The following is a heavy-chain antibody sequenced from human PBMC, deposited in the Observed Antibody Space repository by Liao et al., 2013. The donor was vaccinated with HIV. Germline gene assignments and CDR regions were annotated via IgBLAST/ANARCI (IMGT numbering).Heavy chain of an antibody. J-gene: IGHJ2*01. CDR3: ARVQWXPAPNWYSDL. Sequence: QVQLQQWGAGLLKPSETLSLTCAVYVGSFSGYYWSWIRQSPGKGLEWIGHIFTGMSTTGTANYNPSLKSRVSISADTSSNHVSLKLTSVTAADTAVYYCARVQWXPAPNWYSDLWGRGTLVIVSS. CDR2: IFTGMSTTGTA. V-gene: IGHV4-34*12. CDR1: VGSFSGYY. D-gene: IGHD1-26*01.